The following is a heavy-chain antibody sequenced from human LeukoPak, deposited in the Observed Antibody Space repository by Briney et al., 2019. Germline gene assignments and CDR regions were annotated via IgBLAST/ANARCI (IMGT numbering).Heavy chain of an antibody. Sequence: GASVKVSCKASGGTFSSYAISWVRQAPGQGLEWMGRIIPIFGIANYAQKFQGRGTITADKSTSTAYMELSSLRSEDTAVYYCARELYSGYEYYFDYWGQGTLVTVSS. D-gene: IGHD5-12*01. CDR2: IIPIFGIA. V-gene: IGHV1-69*04. CDR1: GGTFSSYA. J-gene: IGHJ4*02. CDR3: ARELYSGYEYYFDY.